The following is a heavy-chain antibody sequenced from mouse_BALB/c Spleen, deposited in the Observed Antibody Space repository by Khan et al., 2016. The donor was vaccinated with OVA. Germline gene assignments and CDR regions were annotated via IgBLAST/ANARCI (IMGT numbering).Heavy chain of an antibody. J-gene: IGHJ2*01. Sequence: VQLKESGPELVKPGASVRISCKASGYSFTGYFMNWVMQSHGKSLEWIGRINPHIGETLYNQKFKDKATLTVDESSSTVHMELRSLASEDSAIYYCARTYGSDFDCWGQGTTLTFSS. CDR1: GYSFTGYF. D-gene: IGHD1-1*01. V-gene: IGHV1-20*02. CDR3: ARTYGSDFDC. CDR2: INPHIGET.